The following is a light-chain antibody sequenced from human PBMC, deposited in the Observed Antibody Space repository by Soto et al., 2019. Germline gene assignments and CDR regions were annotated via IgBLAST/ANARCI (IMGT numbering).Light chain of an antibody. CDR1: QSISSY. Sequence: QITQSPSSLSASVGEKIIITCRASQSISSYLNWYQQKPGKAPKLLIYAASSLQSGVPSTFSGSGSGTDFTLTISSLQPEDFATYYCQQSYSTPPITFGQGTRREIK. V-gene: IGKV1-39*01. J-gene: IGKJ5*01. CDR2: AAS. CDR3: QQSYSTPPIT.